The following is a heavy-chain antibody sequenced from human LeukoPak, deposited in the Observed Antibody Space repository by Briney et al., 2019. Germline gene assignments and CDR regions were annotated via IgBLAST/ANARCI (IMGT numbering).Heavy chain of an antibody. CDR3: ARDWREYQLPPGY. D-gene: IGHD2-2*01. V-gene: IGHV3-21*01. CDR1: GFTFSSCA. Sequence: PGGSLRLSCAASGFTFSSCAMSWVRQAPGKGLEWVSSISSSSSYIYYADSVKGRFTISRDNAKNSLYLQMNSLRAEDTAVYYCARDWREYQLPPGYWGQGTLVRLL. CDR2: ISSSSSYI. J-gene: IGHJ4*02.